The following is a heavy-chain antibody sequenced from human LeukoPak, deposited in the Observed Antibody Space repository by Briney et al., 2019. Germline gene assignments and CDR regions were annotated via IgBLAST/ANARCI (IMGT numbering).Heavy chain of an antibody. CDR1: GYTFTVYY. CDR3: ATQRGSYLWGTDFDY. J-gene: IGHJ4*02. CDR2: INPNSGGT. Sequence: GASVKVSCKASGYTFTVYYMHWMRQAPGQGLEWMGWINPNSGGTNYAQKFQGRVTMTRDASINTAYMELNRLRSDDTAMYYCATQRGSYLWGTDFDYWGQGTLVTVSS. V-gene: IGHV1-2*02. D-gene: IGHD3-16*01.